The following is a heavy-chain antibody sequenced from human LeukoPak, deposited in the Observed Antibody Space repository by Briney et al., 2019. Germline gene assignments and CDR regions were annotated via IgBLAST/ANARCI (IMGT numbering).Heavy chain of an antibody. Sequence: GGSLRLSCAASGFTFSSYAMHWVRQAPGKGLEWVAVISYDGSNKYYADSVKGRFTISRDNSKNTLYLQMNSLRAEDTAVYYCARDGYGYYYMDVWGKGTTVTVSS. J-gene: IGHJ6*03. CDR1: GFTFSSYA. CDR2: ISYDGSNK. V-gene: IGHV3-30*04. D-gene: IGHD2-2*03. CDR3: ARDGYGYYYMDV.